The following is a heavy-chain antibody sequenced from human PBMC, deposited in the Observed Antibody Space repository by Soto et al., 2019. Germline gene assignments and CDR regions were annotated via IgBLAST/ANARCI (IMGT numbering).Heavy chain of an antibody. V-gene: IGHV3-23*01. Sequence: GGELRLSCAASGGIFGRRAKRGGRKAPGKGLEWVSAISGSGGSTNYADSVKGRFTISRDNSKNTVYLQMSSRRVDDTAVYYCAKDRYRDCYRPDVYAYCAQGTFVPGSA. D-gene: IGHD2-21*02. J-gene: IGHJ1*01. CDR1: GGIFGRRA. CDR2: ISGSGGST. CDR3: AKDRYRDCYRPDVYAY.